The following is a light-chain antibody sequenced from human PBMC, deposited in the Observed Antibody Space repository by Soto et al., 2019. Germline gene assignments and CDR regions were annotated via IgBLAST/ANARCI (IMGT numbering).Light chain of an antibody. V-gene: IGKV1-5*01. J-gene: IGKJ1*01. CDR1: QSISSW. CDR2: DAS. Sequence: IQMTQSPSTLSASVGDRFTITCRASQSISSWLAWYQQKPGKAPKLLIYDASSLESGVPSRFSGSGSGTEFTLTISSLRPDDFATYYCQQYNSYPWTFGQGTKVDIK. CDR3: QQYNSYPWT.